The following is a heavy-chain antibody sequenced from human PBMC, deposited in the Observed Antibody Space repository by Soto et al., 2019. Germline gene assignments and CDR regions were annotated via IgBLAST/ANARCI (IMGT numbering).Heavy chain of an antibody. CDR3: ARGRGWRDY. CDR1: GYTFTNYD. Sequence: QVHLVQSGAEVKKPGASVKVSCTASGYTFTNYDINWVRQAPGQGLEWRGWMDPKSGNTDYAQKFQGRVTITRNTSISTAYLEVSSLSSEDTAVYFCARGRGWRDYWGQGTLVTVSS. J-gene: IGHJ4*02. CDR2: MDPKSGNT. V-gene: IGHV1-8*01. D-gene: IGHD2-15*01.